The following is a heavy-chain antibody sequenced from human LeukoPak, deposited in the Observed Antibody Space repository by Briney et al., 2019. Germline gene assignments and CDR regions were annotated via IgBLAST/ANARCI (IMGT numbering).Heavy chain of an antibody. J-gene: IGHJ6*03. V-gene: IGHV4-61*02. CDR3: ARGRVAYYYYYYLDV. CDR2: IYTSGST. CDR1: GGSISSGSYY. Sequence: SETLSLTCTVSGGSISSGSYYWSWLRQPAGKGLECIVRIYTSGSTNYNPSLKSRVTISEDTSKNQFSLKLSSVTAADTAVYYCARGRVAYYYYYYLDVWGKGTTVTVSS.